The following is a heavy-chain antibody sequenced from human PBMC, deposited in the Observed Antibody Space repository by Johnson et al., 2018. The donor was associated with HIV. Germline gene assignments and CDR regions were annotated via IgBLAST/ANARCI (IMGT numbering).Heavy chain of an antibody. J-gene: IGHJ3*02. CDR3: ARDIMRAGSYYDAFQI. CDR2: IYSGGST. Sequence: VQLVESGGGVVQPGRSLRLSCAASGFTVSSNYMSWVRQAPGKGLEWVSVIYSGGSTYYADSVKGRFTISRDNSKNTLYLQMNSLRAEDTAVYYCARDIMRAGSYYDAFQIWGQGTKVTVSS. V-gene: IGHV3-66*01. CDR1: GFTVSSNY. D-gene: IGHD3-10*01.